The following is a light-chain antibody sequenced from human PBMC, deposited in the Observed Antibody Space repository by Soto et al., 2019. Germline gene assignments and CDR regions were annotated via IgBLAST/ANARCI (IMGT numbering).Light chain of an antibody. J-gene: IGKJ1*01. CDR3: QEYGDSLWT. CDR2: GAS. Sequence: EVVLTQSPGTLSLSPGERATLSCRASQSVSSSYLAWYQQKSGQAPRLLIYGASSRATGISDRFSASGSGTEFTLIISRLEAEDFAVYYCQEYGDSLWTFGQGTKVEIK. CDR1: QSVSSSY. V-gene: IGKV3-20*01.